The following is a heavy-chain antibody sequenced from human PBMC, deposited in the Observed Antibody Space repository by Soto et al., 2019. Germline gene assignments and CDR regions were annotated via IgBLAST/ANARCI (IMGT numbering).Heavy chain of an antibody. CDR1: GFSFDDYA. CDR3: AKDSGTSYYYGLDV. D-gene: IGHD1-26*01. J-gene: IGHJ6*02. CDR2: ITWNSGGI. V-gene: IGHV3-9*01. Sequence: EVQLVESGGGLVQPGSSLRLSCAASGFSFDDYATHWVRQVPGKGLEWVSGITWNSGGIAYADCVKGRFTISRDNAKNSLYLQMDSLRAEDTALYYCAKDSGTSYYYGLDVWGQGTTVTVAS.